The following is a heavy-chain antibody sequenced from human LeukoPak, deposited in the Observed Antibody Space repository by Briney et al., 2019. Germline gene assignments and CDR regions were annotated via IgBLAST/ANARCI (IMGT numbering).Heavy chain of an antibody. CDR1: GFTFSSYW. CDR2: IKQDGSEK. V-gene: IGHV3-7*04. Sequence: GGSLRLSCAASGFTFSSYWMSWVRQAPGKGLEWVANIKQDGSEKYYVDSVKGRFTISRDNAKNSLYLQMNSLRAEDTAVHYCAREYYYDSSGYYYSPIFDYWGQGTLVTVSS. CDR3: AREYYYDSSGYYYSPIFDY. J-gene: IGHJ4*02. D-gene: IGHD3-22*01.